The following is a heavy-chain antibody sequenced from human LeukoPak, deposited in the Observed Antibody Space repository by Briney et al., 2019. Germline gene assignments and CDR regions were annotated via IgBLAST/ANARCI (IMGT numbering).Heavy chain of an antibody. D-gene: IGHD6-13*01. CDR3: ARPAAAGTAYYYYGMDV. CDR2: INPSGGST. CDR1: GYTFTSYY. V-gene: IGHV1-46*01. J-gene: IGHJ6*02. Sequence: ASVKVSCKASGYTFTSYYMHWVRQAPGQGLEWMGIINPSGGSTSYAQKFQGRVTMTRDTSTSTVYMELSRLRSEDTAVYYCARPAAAGTAYYYYGMDVWGQGTTVTVSS.